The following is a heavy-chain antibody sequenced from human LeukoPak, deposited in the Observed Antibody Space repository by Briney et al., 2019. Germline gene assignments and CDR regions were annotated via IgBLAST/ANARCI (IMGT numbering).Heavy chain of an antibody. CDR3: ARHDSGSYTDDAFDI. D-gene: IGHD1-26*01. V-gene: IGHV5-51*01. Sequence: GESLKISCKGSGYSFTSYWIGWVRQMPGKGLVGMGIIYPGDSDSRYSPSLQGQVNISADKSISTAYLQRRSLKASDTAMYYCARHDSGSYTDDAFDIWGQGTMVTVSS. CDR2: IYPGDSDS. J-gene: IGHJ3*02. CDR1: GYSFTSYW.